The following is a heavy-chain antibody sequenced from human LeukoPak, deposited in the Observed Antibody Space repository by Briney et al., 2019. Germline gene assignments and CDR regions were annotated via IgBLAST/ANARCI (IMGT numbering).Heavy chain of an antibody. J-gene: IGHJ3*02. D-gene: IGHD5/OR15-5a*01. CDR3: ARASTYPAGDPFDI. CDR1: GFTFSSYS. CDR2: ISSGSSYI. Sequence: KTGGPMRFSCAASGFTFSSYSMNWVRQAPGKGLEWVSSISSGSSYIYYADSVKGRFTISRDNAKNSLYLQMNSLRAEDTAVYYCARASTYPAGDPFDILGQGTMVNVSS. V-gene: IGHV3-21*01.